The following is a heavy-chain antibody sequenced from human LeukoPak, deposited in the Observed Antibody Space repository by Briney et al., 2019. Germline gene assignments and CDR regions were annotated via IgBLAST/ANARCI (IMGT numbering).Heavy chain of an antibody. CDR3: ARDPRSYTGYDETFDY. J-gene: IGHJ4*02. V-gene: IGHV4-34*01. CDR2: ISYSGST. CDR1: GGSFSGYY. Sequence: SETLSLTCAVYGGSFSGYYWSWIRQPPGKGLEWIGEISYSGSTNYNPSLKSRVTMSLDTSEDQFSLKLSSVTAADTAVYYCARDPRSYTGYDETFDYWGQGTLVTVSS. D-gene: IGHD5-12*01.